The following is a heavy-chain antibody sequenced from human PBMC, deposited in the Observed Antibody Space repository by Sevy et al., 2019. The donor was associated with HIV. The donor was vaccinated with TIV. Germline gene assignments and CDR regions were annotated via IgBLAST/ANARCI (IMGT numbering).Heavy chain of an antibody. CDR3: ASTYTAMAYFDY. Sequence: GGLRLSCAASGFTFSSYSMNWVRQAPGKGLEWVSSISSSSSYIYYADSVKGRFTISRDNAKNSLYLQMNSLRAEDTAVYYCASTYTAMAYFDYWGQGTLVTVSS. D-gene: IGHD5-18*01. CDR2: ISSSSSYI. V-gene: IGHV3-21*01. J-gene: IGHJ4*02. CDR1: GFTFSSYS.